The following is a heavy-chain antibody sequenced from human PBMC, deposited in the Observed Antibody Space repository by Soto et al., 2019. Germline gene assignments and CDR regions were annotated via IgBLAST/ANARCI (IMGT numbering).Heavy chain of an antibody. CDR2: INHSGST. CDR3: ARGGAILWSGELYWFDP. D-gene: IGHD3-10*01. J-gene: IGHJ5*02. V-gene: IGHV4-34*01. CDR1: GGSFSGYY. Sequence: SETLSLTCAVYGGSFSGYYWSWIRHPPRKGLEWIGEINHSGSTDYNPSLKSRVTISVDTYKHQFSLKLRSVAAADTAVYYCARGGAILWSGELYWFDPWGQGTLVTVSS.